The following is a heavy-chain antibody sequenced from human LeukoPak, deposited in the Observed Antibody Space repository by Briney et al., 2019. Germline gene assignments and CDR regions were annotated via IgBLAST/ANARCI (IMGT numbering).Heavy chain of an antibody. CDR1: GFPVRSYD. Sequence: AVTLTLSCAASGFPVRSYDFHWVRQAPGKGLEWVAGIGPAGDTYYAGYMKGRFTISRENANNTLYLQMNSTRAADTAVYYCGRGSSLGFEPWGQGTLVTVSS. CDR3: GRGSSLGFEP. V-gene: IGHV3-13*04. CDR2: IGPAGDT. D-gene: IGHD3-16*01. J-gene: IGHJ5*02.